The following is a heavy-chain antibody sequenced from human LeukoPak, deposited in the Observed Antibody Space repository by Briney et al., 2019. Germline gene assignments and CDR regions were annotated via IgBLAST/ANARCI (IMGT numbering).Heavy chain of an antibody. CDR1: GFTFGDYA. CDR3: TGGDYRGGYYYYYMDV. Sequence: GRSLRLSCRASGFTFGDYAMSWVRQAPGKGLEWVGFIRSKLHAGTTEYAASVKGRFSISRDDSEGIAYLQMNSLKTEDTAVYYCTGGDYRGGYYYYYMDVWGKGTTVAVSS. V-gene: IGHV3-49*04. CDR2: IRSKLHAGTT. D-gene: IGHD4-17*01. J-gene: IGHJ6*03.